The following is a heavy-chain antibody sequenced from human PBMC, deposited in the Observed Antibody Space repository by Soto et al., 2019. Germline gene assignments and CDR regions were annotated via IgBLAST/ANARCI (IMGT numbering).Heavy chain of an antibody. CDR1: GFTFSNYA. Sequence: EVQLLESGGGLVQPGGSLRLSCAASGFTFSNYAMTWVRQAPGTGLECVSTINTSGGNTHYADSVKGRFSVSRDNSKNTLSLQMNCLRAEDTAVYYCTKDWQNDSWGPGTLVTVSS. J-gene: IGHJ5*01. CDR3: TKDWQNDS. CDR2: INTSGGNT. V-gene: IGHV3-23*01.